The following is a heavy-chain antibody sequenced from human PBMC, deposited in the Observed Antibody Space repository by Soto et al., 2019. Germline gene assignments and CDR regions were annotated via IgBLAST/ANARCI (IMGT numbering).Heavy chain of an antibody. CDR3: ARWYSSGLYYLDY. D-gene: IGHD6-19*01. CDR1: GYSFSTYW. CDR2: IYPGDSDT. V-gene: IGHV5-51*01. J-gene: IGHJ4*02. Sequence: PGESLKISCKGSGYSFSTYWIGWVRQMPGKGLDWMGIIYPGDSDTRYSPSFHGQVTISADKSINTAYLQWNSLEASDTAMYYCARWYSSGLYYLDYWGQGTRVTVSS.